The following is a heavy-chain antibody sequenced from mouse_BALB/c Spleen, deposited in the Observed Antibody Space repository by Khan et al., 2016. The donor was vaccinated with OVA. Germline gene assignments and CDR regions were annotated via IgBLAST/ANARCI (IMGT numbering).Heavy chain of an antibody. V-gene: IGHV1-87*01. J-gene: IGHJ2*01. CDR1: GYTFTSSW. Sequence: QVQLKESGAELARPGASVKLSCKASGYTFTSSWMQWVKQRPGQGLEWIGAIYPGDGDTMYTQKFKDKATLTADKSSSTAYMQLSSLASEDSAVYYCARGGITTGYFDFWGQGTPLTVSS. CDR2: IYPGDGDT. D-gene: IGHD2-4*01. CDR3: ARGGITTGYFDF.